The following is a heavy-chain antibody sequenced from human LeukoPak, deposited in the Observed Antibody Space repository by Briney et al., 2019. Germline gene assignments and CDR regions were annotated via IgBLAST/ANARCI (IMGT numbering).Heavy chain of an antibody. CDR1: GFTFSSYA. Sequence: GGSLRLSCAASGFTFSSYAMHWVRQAPGKGLEWVAVISYDGSNKYYADSVKGRFTISRDNSKNTLYLQMNSLRAEDTAVYYCARDGSRVDGYNLSYYYYYGMDVWGQGTTVTVSS. CDR2: ISYDGSNK. CDR3: ARDGSRVDGYNLSYYYYYGMDV. D-gene: IGHD5-24*01. J-gene: IGHJ6*02. V-gene: IGHV3-30-3*01.